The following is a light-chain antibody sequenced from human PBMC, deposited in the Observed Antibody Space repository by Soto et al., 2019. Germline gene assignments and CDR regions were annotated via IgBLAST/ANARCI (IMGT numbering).Light chain of an antibody. V-gene: IGLV2-11*01. J-gene: IGLJ2*01. CDR1: SSDVGGYNY. CDR2: DVS. Sequence: QSALTQPRSVSGSPGQSVTISCTGTSSDVGGYNYVSWYQQHPGKAPKLMICDVSNRPSGVPDRFSGSRSGNTASLTISGLLAEDEADYYCCAYAGSYTLVFGGGTKLTVL. CDR3: CAYAGSYTLV.